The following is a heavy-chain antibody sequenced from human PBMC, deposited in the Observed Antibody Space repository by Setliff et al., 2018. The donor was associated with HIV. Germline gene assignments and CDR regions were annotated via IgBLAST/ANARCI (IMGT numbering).Heavy chain of an antibody. V-gene: IGHV3-48*01. D-gene: IGHD3-22*01. CDR1: GFTFSDYP. Sequence: GGSLRLSCAASGFTFSDYPMNWVRQAPGKGLEWVSHIYPDSNTIYYADSVKGRFTISRDNFKNTLFLQMNSLRAEDTAVYYCARGNYDRDYWGQGTLVTVSS. CDR2: IYPDSNTI. J-gene: IGHJ4*02. CDR3: ARGNYDRDY.